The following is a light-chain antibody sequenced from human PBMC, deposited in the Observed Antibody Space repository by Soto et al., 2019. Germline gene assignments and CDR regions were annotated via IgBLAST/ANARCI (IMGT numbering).Light chain of an antibody. CDR3: QHSYTTPYT. CDR2: AAS. J-gene: IGKJ2*01. Sequence: DIQMTQSPSSLSASVGDRVTITCWAGQSISRFLNWYQQKAGEAPKLLIYAASSLQSGVPSRFSGSGSGTDFTLTITSLQPEDFATYYCQHSYTTPYTFGQGTKLEIK. V-gene: IGKV1-39*01. CDR1: QSISRF.